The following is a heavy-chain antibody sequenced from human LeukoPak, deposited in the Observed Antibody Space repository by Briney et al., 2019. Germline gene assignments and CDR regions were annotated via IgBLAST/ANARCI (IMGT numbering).Heavy chain of an antibody. CDR1: GGSISSYY. V-gene: IGHV4-59*01. Sequence: SETLSLTCTVSGGSISSYYWSWIRQPPGKGLEWIGYIYYSGSTNYNPSLKSRVTISVDTSKNQFSLKLSSVTAADTAVYYCARGIGSSWYLWAWGQGTLVTVSS. J-gene: IGHJ5*02. CDR3: ARGIGSSWYLWA. CDR2: IYYSGST. D-gene: IGHD6-13*01.